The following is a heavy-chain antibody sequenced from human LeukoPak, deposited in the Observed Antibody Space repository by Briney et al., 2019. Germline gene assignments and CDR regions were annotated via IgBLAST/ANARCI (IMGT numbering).Heavy chain of an antibody. J-gene: IGHJ5*02. CDR3: ARQGGTVGADTYGPWFDP. D-gene: IGHD1-26*01. CDR2: IYYSGST. Sequence: SETLSLTCTVSGGSISSYYWSWIRQPPGKGLEWIGYIYYSGSTNYNPSLKSRVTISVDTSKNQFSLKLSSVTAADTAVYYCARQGGTVGADTYGPWFDPWGQGTLVTVSS. V-gene: IGHV4-59*08. CDR1: GGSISSYY.